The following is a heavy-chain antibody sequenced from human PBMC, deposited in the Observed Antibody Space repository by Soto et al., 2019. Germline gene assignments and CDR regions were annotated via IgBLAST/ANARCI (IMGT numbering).Heavy chain of an antibody. CDR1: GYTFTSYY. J-gene: IGHJ1*01. V-gene: IGHV1-46*01. CDR2: INPSGGST. Sequence: GASVKVSCKASGYTFTSYYMHWVRQAPGQGLEWMGIINPSGGSTSYAQKFQGRVTMTRDTSTSTVYMELSSLRSEDTAVYYCARELVEVAAAGTEQYFQHWGQGTLVTVSS. D-gene: IGHD6-13*01. CDR3: ARELVEVAAAGTEQYFQH.